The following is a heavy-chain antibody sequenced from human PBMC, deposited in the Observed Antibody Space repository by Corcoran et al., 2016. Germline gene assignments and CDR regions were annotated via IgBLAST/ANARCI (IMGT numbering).Heavy chain of an antibody. J-gene: IGHJ4*02. V-gene: IGHV4-34*01. CDR2: INHSGST. CDR1: GGSFSGYY. CDR3: TAARGTTTFDY. Sequence: QVQLQQWGAGLLKPSETLSLTCAVYGGSFSGYYWSWIRQPPGKGLEWIGEINHSGSTNYNPSLKSRVTISVDTSKNQFSLKLSSVTAADTAVYYCTAARGTTTFDYWGQGTLVTVSS. D-gene: IGHD6-6*01.